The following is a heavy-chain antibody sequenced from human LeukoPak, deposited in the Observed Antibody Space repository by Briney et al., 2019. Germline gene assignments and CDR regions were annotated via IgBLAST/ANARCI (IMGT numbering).Heavy chain of an antibody. V-gene: IGHV3-23*01. CDR3: AKDRNSGSFTFVDY. D-gene: IGHD3-10*01. Sequence: GGSLRLSCAASGFTFSSCAMSWLRQAPGKGLEWVSAISGSGGSTYYVDPVKGRFTISRDNSKNTLYLQMNSLRAEDTAVYYCAKDRNSGSFTFVDYWGQGTLVTVSS. CDR1: GFTFSSCA. CDR2: ISGSGGST. J-gene: IGHJ4*02.